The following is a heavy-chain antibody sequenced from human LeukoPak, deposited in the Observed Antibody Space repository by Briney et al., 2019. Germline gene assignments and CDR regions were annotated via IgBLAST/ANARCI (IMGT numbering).Heavy chain of an antibody. CDR1: GYTFTSYA. Sequence: ASVKVSCKASGYTFTSYAMHWVRQAPGQRLERMGWINAGNGNTKYSQKFQGRVTITRDTSASTAYMELSSLRSEDTAVYYCARDLPGDFWSGYYRSRNWYFDLWGRGTLVTVSS. CDR3: ARDLPGDFWSGYYRSRNWYFDL. D-gene: IGHD3-3*01. J-gene: IGHJ2*01. CDR2: INAGNGNT. V-gene: IGHV1-3*01.